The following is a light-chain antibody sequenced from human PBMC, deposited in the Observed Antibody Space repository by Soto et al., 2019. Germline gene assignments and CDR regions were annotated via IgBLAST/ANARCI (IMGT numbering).Light chain of an antibody. CDR3: SSYTTGITLYV. J-gene: IGLJ1*01. CDR1: SSDVGGYNY. Sequence: ARAPPASVSESPGQSITLSCTGTSSDVGGYNYVSWYQLHPGRAPKLIIYDVSHRPSGISNRFSGSKSGNTASLTISGLQPEDEADYFCSSYTTGITLYVFGPGTKVTVL. V-gene: IGLV2-14*01. CDR2: DVS.